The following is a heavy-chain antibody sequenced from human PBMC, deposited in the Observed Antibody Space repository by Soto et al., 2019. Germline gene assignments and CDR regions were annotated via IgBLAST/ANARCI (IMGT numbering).Heavy chain of an antibody. V-gene: IGHV1-69*01. D-gene: IGHD3-22*01. J-gene: IGHJ4*02. Sequence: QEQLVQSGAEVKKPGSSVKVCCKASGGIFSSNAISWVRQAPGQGLEWMGGIIPIFGTANYAQKFQGRVTITADESTNTAYMDLSSLKSEDTAIYYCARGGSGYVWFNEFWGQGTLVTVSS. CDR1: GGIFSSNA. CDR3: ARGGSGYVWFNEF. CDR2: IIPIFGTA.